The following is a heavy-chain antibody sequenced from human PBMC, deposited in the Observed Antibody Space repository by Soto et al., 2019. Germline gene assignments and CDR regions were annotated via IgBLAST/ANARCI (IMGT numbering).Heavy chain of an antibody. CDR3: AKDGVRRELLPNYFEY. J-gene: IGHJ4*02. CDR1: GLTFSSYG. V-gene: IGHV3-30*18. Sequence: PGGSLRLSCAASGLTFSSYGMHWVRQAPGKGLEWVAVISYDGSNKYYADSVKGRFTISRDNSKNTLYLQMNSLRAEDTAVHYCAKDGVRRELLPNYFEYWGQGTLVTVSS. CDR2: ISYDGSNK. D-gene: IGHD1-26*01.